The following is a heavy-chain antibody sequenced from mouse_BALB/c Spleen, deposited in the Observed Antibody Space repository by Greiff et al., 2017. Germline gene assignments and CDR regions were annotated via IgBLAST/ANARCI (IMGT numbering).Heavy chain of an antibody. D-gene: IGHD2-4*01. J-gene: IGHJ4*01. V-gene: IGHV14-3*02. Sequence: EVQLQQSGAELVKPGASVKLSCTASGFNIKDTYMHWVKQRPEQGLEWIGRIDPANGNTKYDPKFQGKATITADTSSNTAYLQLSSLTSEDTAVYYCARCDYDGNYYAMDYWGQGTSVTVSS. CDR3: ARCDYDGNYYAMDY. CDR1: GFNIKDTY. CDR2: IDPANGNT.